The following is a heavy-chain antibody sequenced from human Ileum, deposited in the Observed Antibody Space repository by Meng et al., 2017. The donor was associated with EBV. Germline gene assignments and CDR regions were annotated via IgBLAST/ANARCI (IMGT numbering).Heavy chain of an antibody. V-gene: IGHV2-5*02. Sequence: QITLKWSGLKLRTPPQTLPLTCTFSVFSLSTSGLGVGWIRQPPGKALEWLALIYWDDDKRYSPSLKSRLTITKDTSKNQVVLTMTNMDPVDTATYYCAHSDPLEMATCFDYWGQGTLVTVSS. CDR3: AHSDPLEMATCFDY. CDR1: VFSLSTSGLG. J-gene: IGHJ4*02. D-gene: IGHD5-24*01. CDR2: IYWDDDK.